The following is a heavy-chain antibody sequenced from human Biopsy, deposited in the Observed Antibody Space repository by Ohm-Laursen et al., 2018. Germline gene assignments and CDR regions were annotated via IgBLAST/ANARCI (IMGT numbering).Heavy chain of an antibody. V-gene: IGHV3-33*01. Sequence: SLRLSCAASGFTFSSYGIHWVRQAPGKGLEWVTVIWYDGSNKYSADSVKGRFSISRDDAKNLLYLQMNSLRAEDTAVYYCAREGWSAYSLDFDYWGQGTLVTVSS. CDR3: AREGWSAYSLDFDY. CDR1: GFTFSSYG. D-gene: IGHD3-3*01. J-gene: IGHJ4*02. CDR2: IWYDGSNK.